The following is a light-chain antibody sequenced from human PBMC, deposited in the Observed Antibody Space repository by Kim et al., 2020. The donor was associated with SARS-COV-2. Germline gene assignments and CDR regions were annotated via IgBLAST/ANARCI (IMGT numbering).Light chain of an antibody. CDR2: AAS. V-gene: IGKV1-17*01. CDR3: LQHNSYPIT. CDR1: EGIDKD. J-gene: IGKJ4*01. Sequence: ATVGDRFTITCRASEGIDKDLTWYQQKPESAPKRLIYAASTLQSGVPSRFSGSGSWTEYTLTISSMQPEDYATYYCLQHNSYPITFGGGTKVDIK.